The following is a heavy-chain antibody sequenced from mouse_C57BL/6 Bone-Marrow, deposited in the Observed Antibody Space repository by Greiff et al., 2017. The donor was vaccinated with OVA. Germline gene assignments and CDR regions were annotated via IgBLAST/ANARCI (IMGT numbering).Heavy chain of an antibody. D-gene: IGHD2-2*01. CDR2: ISSGGDYI. J-gene: IGHJ3*01. V-gene: IGHV5-9-1*02. Sequence: EVQLQESGEGLVKPGGSLKLSCAASGFTFSSYAMSWVRQTPEKRLEWVAYISSGGDYIYYADTVKGRFTISRDNARNTLYLQMSSLKSEDTAMYYCTRDRDGYVPAYWGQGTLVTVSA. CDR3: TRDRDGYVPAY. CDR1: GFTFSSYA.